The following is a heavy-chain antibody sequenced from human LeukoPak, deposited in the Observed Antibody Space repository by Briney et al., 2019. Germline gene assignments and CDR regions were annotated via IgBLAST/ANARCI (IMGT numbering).Heavy chain of an antibody. V-gene: IGHV4-38-2*01. J-gene: IGHJ4*02. D-gene: IGHD5-12*01. CDR3: ARGAPGLRDLPLFDY. CDR1: GYSISSGYY. Sequence: SETLSLTCAVSGYSISSGYYWGWIRQPPGKGLEWIGSIYHSGSTYYNPSLKSRVTISVDTSKNQFSLKLSPVTAADTAVYYCARGAPGLRDLPLFDYWGQGTLVTVSS. CDR2: IYHSGST.